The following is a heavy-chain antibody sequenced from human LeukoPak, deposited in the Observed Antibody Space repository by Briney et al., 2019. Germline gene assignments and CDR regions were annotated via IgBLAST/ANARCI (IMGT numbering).Heavy chain of an antibody. CDR1: GFTFSSYS. Sequence: PGGSLRLSCAASGFTFSSYSMNWVRQAPGKGLEWVSYISSSSSTIYYADSVKGRFTISRDNAKNSLYLQMNSLRAEDTAVYYCAPAPRNQLLRCYFDYWGQGTLVTVSS. V-gene: IGHV3-48*01. CDR2: ISSSSSTI. CDR3: APAPRNQLLRCYFDY. D-gene: IGHD2-2*01. J-gene: IGHJ4*02.